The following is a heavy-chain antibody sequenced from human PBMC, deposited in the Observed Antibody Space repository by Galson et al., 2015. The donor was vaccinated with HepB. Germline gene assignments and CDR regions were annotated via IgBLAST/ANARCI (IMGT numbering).Heavy chain of an antibody. V-gene: IGHV3-7*01. CDR3: ARDEVVTTITTFDY. J-gene: IGHJ4*02. CDR2: IKQDGSEK. Sequence: SLRLSCAASGFTFSSYWMSWVRQAPGKGLEWAANIKQDGSEKNYVDSVEGRFTISRDNAKNSLYLQMNSLRVGDTAVYYCARDEVVTTITTFDYWGQGTLVTVSS. CDR1: GFTFSSYW. D-gene: IGHD5-12*01.